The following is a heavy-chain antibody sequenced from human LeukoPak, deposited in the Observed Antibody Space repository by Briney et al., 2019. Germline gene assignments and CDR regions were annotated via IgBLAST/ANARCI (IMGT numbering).Heavy chain of an antibody. J-gene: IGHJ3*02. CDR3: ARSGYCSGGSCYPLGAFDN. Sequence: GGSLRLSCAASGFTFSSYSMNWVRQAPGKGLEWVSSISSSSSYIYYAASVKGRFTISRDNAKNSLYLQMNSLRAEDTAVYYCARSGYCSGGSCYPLGAFDNWGQGTMVTVSS. V-gene: IGHV3-21*01. D-gene: IGHD2-15*01. CDR2: ISSSSSYI. CDR1: GFTFSSYS.